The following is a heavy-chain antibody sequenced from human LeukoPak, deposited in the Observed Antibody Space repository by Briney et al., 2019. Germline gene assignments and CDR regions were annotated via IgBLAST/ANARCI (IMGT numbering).Heavy chain of an antibody. Sequence: SETLSLTCSVSGASVSSYYWSWIRQPPGKGLEWIGYIYHSGTTYHNTSLNSRVTISVDTSKNQFSLKLNSVTAADTAVYYSARDQYFDFWSSTATPYYFDYWGQGTLVTVSS. CDR1: GASVSSYY. J-gene: IGHJ4*02. V-gene: IGHV4-59*02. CDR3: ARDQYFDFWSSTATPYYFDY. CDR2: IYHSGTT. D-gene: IGHD3-3*01.